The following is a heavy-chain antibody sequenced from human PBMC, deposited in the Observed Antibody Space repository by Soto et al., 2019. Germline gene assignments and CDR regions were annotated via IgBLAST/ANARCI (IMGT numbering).Heavy chain of an antibody. D-gene: IGHD2-15*01. CDR2: INPNSGGT. CDR1: GYTFTGYY. CDR3: ARDGYCSGGSCYSGDWFDP. Sequence: ASVKVSCKASGYTFTGYYMHWVRQAPGQGLEWMGWINPNSGGTNYAQKFQGRVTMTRDTSISTAYMELSRLRSDDTAVYYCARDGYCSGGSCYSGDWFDPWGQGTLVTVSS. J-gene: IGHJ5*02. V-gene: IGHV1-2*02.